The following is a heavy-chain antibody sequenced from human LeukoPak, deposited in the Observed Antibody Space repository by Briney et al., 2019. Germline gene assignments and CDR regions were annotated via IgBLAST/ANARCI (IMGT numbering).Heavy chain of an antibody. CDR2: IYHSGST. CDR1: GYSISGGYY. J-gene: IGHJ5*02. Sequence: SETLSLTCTVSGYSISGGYYWGWIRRPPGKGLEWIGSIYHSGSTYYNPSLKSRVTISVDTSKNQFSLKLSSVTAADTAVYYCARGQQLVLSWGQGTLVTVSS. V-gene: IGHV4-38-2*02. D-gene: IGHD6-6*01. CDR3: ARGQQLVLS.